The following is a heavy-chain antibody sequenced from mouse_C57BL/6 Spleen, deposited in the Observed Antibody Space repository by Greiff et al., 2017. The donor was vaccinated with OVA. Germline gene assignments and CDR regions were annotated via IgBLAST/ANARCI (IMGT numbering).Heavy chain of an antibody. V-gene: IGHV1-15*01. Sequence: VQLQQSGAELVRPGASVTLSCKASGYTFTDYEMHWVKQTPVHGLEWIGAIDPETGGTAYNQKFKGKAILTADKSSSTAYMELRSLTSEDSAVYYCTKGYDGRAMDYWGQGTSVTVSS. D-gene: IGHD2-2*01. CDR1: GYTFTDYE. CDR2: IDPETGGT. J-gene: IGHJ4*01. CDR3: TKGYDGRAMDY.